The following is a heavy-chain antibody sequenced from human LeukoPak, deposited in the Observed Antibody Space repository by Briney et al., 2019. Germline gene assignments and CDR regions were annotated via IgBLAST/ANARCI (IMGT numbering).Heavy chain of an antibody. D-gene: IGHD3-3*01. CDR3: AKQAGWGGYFSFLPFDF. CDR2: FGHNGGIT. J-gene: IGHJ4*02. V-gene: IGHV3-23*01. Sequence: GGSLRLSCAASGFTFRNYAMSWVRQAPGKGLEWVSGFGHNGGITYSDSVKGRFTISRDNSKNTLFLQMNSLRADDTAVYFCAKQAGWGGYFSFLPFDFWGRGTLVTVSS. CDR1: GFTFRNYA.